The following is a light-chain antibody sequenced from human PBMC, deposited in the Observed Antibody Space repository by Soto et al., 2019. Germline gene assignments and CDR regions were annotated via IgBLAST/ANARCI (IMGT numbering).Light chain of an antibody. J-gene: IGKJ4*01. Sequence: DIQMTQSPSSLSASVGDRVTITCRASQNINKYLNWYQQKPGKAPNLLIYTASSLQVGLPSRFSGSGSGTDFTLTISSLQPEDSATYYCQQSFGTPITFGGGTKVDI. CDR1: QNINKY. CDR3: QQSFGTPIT. CDR2: TAS. V-gene: IGKV1-39*01.